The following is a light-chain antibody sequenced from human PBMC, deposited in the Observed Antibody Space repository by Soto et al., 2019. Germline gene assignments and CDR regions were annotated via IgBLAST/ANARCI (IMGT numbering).Light chain of an antibody. CDR3: QQYNDYQYT. CDR1: QSITTW. Sequence: DIQMTQSPSTLSASVGDRVTSTCRASQSITTWLAWYQQKPGKAPKLLIYKATNLQSGVPSSFSASGSGTEYSLNISSLQPEDFAIYYCQQYNDYQYTFGQGTNLEIK. J-gene: IGKJ2*01. CDR2: KAT. V-gene: IGKV1-5*03.